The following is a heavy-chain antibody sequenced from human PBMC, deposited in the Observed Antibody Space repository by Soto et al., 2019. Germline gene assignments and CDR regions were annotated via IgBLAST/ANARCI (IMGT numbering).Heavy chain of an antibody. V-gene: IGHV4-59*12. CDR3: ARYRREAVAGYTLDN. D-gene: IGHD6-13*01. CDR2: VYNRGST. J-gene: IGHJ4*02. CDR1: GGSISSNY. Sequence: PSETLSLTCTVSGGSISSNYWAWIRQPPGKGREGIGYVYNRGSTNYNPSLKRRATISEDTSKSQSSLKVNSMTAADTAVYYCARYRREAVAGYTLDNWGQGILVTVSS.